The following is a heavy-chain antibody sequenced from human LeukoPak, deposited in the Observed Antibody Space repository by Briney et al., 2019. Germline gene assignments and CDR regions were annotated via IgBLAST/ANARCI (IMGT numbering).Heavy chain of an antibody. J-gene: IGHJ4*02. CDR1: GGTFSSYA. CDR3: AREGGYSYGYALDY. V-gene: IGHV1-69*04. Sequence: GASVKVSCKASGGTFSSYAISWVRQAPGQGLEWMGRIIPILGIANYAQKFQGRVTITADKPTSTAYMELSSLRSEDTAVYYCAREGGYSYGYALDYWGQGTLVTVSS. CDR2: IIPILGIA. D-gene: IGHD5-18*01.